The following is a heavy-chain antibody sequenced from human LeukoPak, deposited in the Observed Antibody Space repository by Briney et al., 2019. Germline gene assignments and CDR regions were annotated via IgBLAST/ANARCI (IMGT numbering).Heavy chain of an antibody. V-gene: IGHV3-48*01. Sequence: TGGSLRLSCAASGFTVSSNYMSWVRQAPGKGLEWVSYISSSSSTVYYGDSVKGRFTISRDNSKNTLYLQMNSLRAEDTAVYYCAKDKLDYDSSGRPGLFDYWGQGTLVTVSS. CDR1: GFTVSSNY. CDR3: AKDKLDYDSSGRPGLFDY. CDR2: ISSSSSTV. J-gene: IGHJ4*02. D-gene: IGHD3-22*01.